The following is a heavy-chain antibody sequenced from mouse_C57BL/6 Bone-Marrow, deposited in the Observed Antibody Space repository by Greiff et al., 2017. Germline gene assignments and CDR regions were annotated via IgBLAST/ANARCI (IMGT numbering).Heavy chain of an antibody. CDR2: IDPSDSYT. J-gene: IGHJ2*01. CDR1: GYTFTSYW. CDR3: AREITTVVALYYFDY. D-gene: IGHD1-1*01. Sequence: QVQLQQPGAELVMPGASVKLSCKASGYTFTSYWMHWVKQRPGQGLEWIGEIDPSDSYTNYNQKFKGKSTLTVDKSSSTAYMQLSSLTSEDSAVYYCAREITTVVALYYFDYWGQGTTLTVSS. V-gene: IGHV1-69*01.